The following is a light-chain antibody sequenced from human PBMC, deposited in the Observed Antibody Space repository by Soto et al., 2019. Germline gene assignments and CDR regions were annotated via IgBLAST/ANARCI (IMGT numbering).Light chain of an antibody. Sequence: EIVLTQSPGTLSLSPGERATLSCRASQSVSSTYLAWYQQKPGQAPRLLIYGASSRATAIPDRFSGSVYGTDCTLPISRLEPADFAVYYCQQYHSAPPVSFGQGTRLEIK. CDR1: QSVSSTY. V-gene: IGKV3-20*01. CDR3: QQYHSAPPVS. J-gene: IGKJ5*01. CDR2: GAS.